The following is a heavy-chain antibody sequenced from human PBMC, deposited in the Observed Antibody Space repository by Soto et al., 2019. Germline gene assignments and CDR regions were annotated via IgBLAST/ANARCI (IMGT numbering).Heavy chain of an antibody. V-gene: IGHV4-30-4*01. CDR2: IYYSGST. CDR1: GGSISSGDYY. CDR3: ARAQGSGFLVS. Sequence: QVQLQESGPGLVKPSQTLSLTCTVSGGSISSGDYYWSWIRQPPGKGLEWIGYIYYSGSTYYNPSLTSRVTISVDTSRNQFSLRLSSVTAADTAVYYCARAQGSGFLVSWGQGTLVTVSS. D-gene: IGHD3-10*01. J-gene: IGHJ4*02.